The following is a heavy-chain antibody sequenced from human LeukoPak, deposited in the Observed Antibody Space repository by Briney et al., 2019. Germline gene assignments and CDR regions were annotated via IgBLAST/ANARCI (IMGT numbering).Heavy chain of an antibody. J-gene: IGHJ6*02. V-gene: IGHV1-8*01. D-gene: IGHD5-24*01. Sequence: ASVTVSCTASGYTFTSYDINWVRQATGQGLEWMGWMNPNSGNTGYAQKFQGRVTMTRNTSISTAYMELSSLRSEDTAVYYCARGGDGYNRYYYYYGMDVWGQGTTVTVSS. CDR3: ARGGDGYNRYYYYYGMDV. CDR2: MNPNSGNT. CDR1: GYTFTSYD.